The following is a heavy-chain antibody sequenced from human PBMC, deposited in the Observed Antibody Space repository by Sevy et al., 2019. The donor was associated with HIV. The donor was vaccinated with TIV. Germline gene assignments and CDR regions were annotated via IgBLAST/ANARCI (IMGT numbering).Heavy chain of an antibody. J-gene: IGHJ6*02. Sequence: GESLKISCAASGFTFSSYWMSWVRQAPGKGLEWVANIKRDGSEKYYVDSVKGRFTISRDNAKNSLYLQMNSLRAEATAVYYCARDCSSASCLWGMDVWGQGTTVTVSS. CDR2: IKRDGSEK. CDR3: ARDCSSASCLWGMDV. V-gene: IGHV3-7*03. CDR1: GFTFSSYW. D-gene: IGHD2-2*01.